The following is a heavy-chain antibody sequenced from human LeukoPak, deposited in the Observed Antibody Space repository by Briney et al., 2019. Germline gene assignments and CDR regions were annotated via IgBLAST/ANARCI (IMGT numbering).Heavy chain of an antibody. V-gene: IGHV3-30*02. D-gene: IGHD2-2*01. CDR1: GFTFSSYG. Sequence: GGSLRLSCAASGFTFSSYGMHWVRQAPGKGLEWVAFIRYDGSNKYYADSVKGRFTISRDNSKNTLYLQMNSLRAEDTAVYHCAKVPQLAYPYYFDYWGQGTLVTVSS. CDR2: IRYDGSNK. J-gene: IGHJ4*02. CDR3: AKVPQLAYPYYFDY.